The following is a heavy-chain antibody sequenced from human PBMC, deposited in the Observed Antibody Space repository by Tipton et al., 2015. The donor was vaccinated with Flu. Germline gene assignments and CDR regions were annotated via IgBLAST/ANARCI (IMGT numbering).Heavy chain of an antibody. J-gene: IGHJ6*02. V-gene: IGHV4-61*08. CDR2: ISSSGSS. CDR1: GGSVTSADHH. D-gene: IGHD6-19*01. CDR3: ARAPIAVADFHHYGVDV. Sequence: TLSLTCTVSGGSVTSADHHWTWIRQAPGKGLEYIGQISSSGSSNNNPSLKSRAIISLDTSKNQFSLKLTSVTAADTAVYYCARAPIAVADFHHYGVDVWGQGTTVTVSS.